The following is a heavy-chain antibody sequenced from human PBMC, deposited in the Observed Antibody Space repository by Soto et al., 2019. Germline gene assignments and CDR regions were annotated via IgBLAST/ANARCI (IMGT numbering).Heavy chain of an antibody. D-gene: IGHD3-10*02. CDR3: ALQGGVLGTYVGYFVS. Sequence: PSETLSLTCAVSGYSISSGYYWGWIRQPPGKGLEWIGTIYHNGRTYYNPSLKSRVTVSLDMSKNQFSLRLTSVTAADTAIYYCALQGGVLGTYVGYFVSWGQGNLFTVSS. V-gene: IGHV4-38-2*01. J-gene: IGHJ4*02. CDR2: IYHNGRT. CDR1: GYSISSGYY.